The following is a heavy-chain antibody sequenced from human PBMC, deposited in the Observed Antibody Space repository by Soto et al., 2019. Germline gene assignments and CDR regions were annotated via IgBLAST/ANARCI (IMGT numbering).Heavy chain of an antibody. V-gene: IGHV3-23*01. J-gene: IGHJ4*02. CDR1: GFTVSDYA. Sequence: SLRLSCAGSGFTVSDYAMSWVRQAPGKGLEWVSTISAIGDHTYYADSVKGRFIISRDNSKNTLHLQMNSLRDEDTAVLNFAXXXXTCVNCYSGNFDCWGQGTLVTVSS. CDR3: AXXXXTCVNCYSGNFDC. D-gene: IGHD2-21*01. CDR2: ISAIGDHT.